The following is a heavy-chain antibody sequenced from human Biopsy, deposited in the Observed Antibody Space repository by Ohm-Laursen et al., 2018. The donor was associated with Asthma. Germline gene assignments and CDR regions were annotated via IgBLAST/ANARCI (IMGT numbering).Heavy chain of an antibody. D-gene: IGHD3-22*01. V-gene: IGHV4-31*03. CDR3: ARIPRRSGSYFVDY. Sequence: TLSLTCTVSGDSITSGGCCWNWIRQHPGKGLEWIGYILHSGTSYFNPSIKSRVSFSRGTSKNQFSLRLSSVTAADRAMYYCARIPRRSGSYFVDYWGQGTLVTVSS. CDR1: GDSITSGGCC. J-gene: IGHJ4*02. CDR2: ILHSGTS.